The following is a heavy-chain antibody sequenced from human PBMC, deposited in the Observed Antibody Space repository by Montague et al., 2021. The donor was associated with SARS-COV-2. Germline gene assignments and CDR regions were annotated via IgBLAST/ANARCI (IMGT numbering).Heavy chain of an antibody. V-gene: IGHV4-39*01. Sequence: SETLSLTCTVSGGSISSSSYYWGWIRQPPGRGLEWIGSIYYSGSTYYXPSLKSRVTISVDTSKNQFSLKLSSVTAADTAVYYCAGPPPGIAAAGTVAAFDIWGQGTMVTVSS. J-gene: IGHJ3*02. CDR3: AGPPPGIAAAGTVAAFDI. D-gene: IGHD6-13*01. CDR2: IYYSGST. CDR1: GGSISSSSYY.